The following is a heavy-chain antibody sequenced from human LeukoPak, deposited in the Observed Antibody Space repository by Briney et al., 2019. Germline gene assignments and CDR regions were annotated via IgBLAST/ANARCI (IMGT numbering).Heavy chain of an antibody. D-gene: IGHD2-15*01. Sequence: PGGSLRLSCVGSPVTFGTSAMSWVRQAPGKGLEWVSAVSAGGSNTYYAESVEGRFTISRDNSKDTLYLQMDSLRVEDTAHYFCARIYCSGGTCYDYFDDWGQGTLVTVTS. V-gene: IGHV3-23*01. CDR3: ARIYCSGGTCYDYFDD. J-gene: IGHJ4*02. CDR1: PVTFGTSA. CDR2: VSAGGSNT.